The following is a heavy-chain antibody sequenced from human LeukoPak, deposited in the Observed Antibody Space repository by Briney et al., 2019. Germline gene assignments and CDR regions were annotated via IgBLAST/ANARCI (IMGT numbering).Heavy chain of an antibody. CDR3: TTAQEWELLPPNFDY. J-gene: IGHJ4*02. D-gene: IGHD1-26*01. V-gene: IGHV3-15*01. Sequence: GGALILSCAGSEFIFSNAWMSWVRQAPGKGLEWVGRIKSKTDGGTTDYAAPVKGRFTISGDDSKNTLYLQMNSLKTEDTAVYYCTTAQEWELLPPNFDYWGQGTLVTVSS. CDR1: EFIFSNAW. CDR2: IKSKTDGGTT.